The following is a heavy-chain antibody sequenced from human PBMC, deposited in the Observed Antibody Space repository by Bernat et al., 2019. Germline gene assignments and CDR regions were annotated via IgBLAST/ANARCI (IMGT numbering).Heavy chain of an antibody. CDR3: ARAYYYDSSGVDY. Sequence: QVQLVESGGGVVQPGRSLRLSCAASGFTFGSYAMHWVRQAPGKGLEWVAVISYDGSNKYYADSVKGRFTISRDNSKNTLYLQMNSLRAEDTAVYYCARAYYYDSSGVDYWGQGTLVTVSS. CDR2: ISYDGSNK. CDR1: GFTFGSYA. J-gene: IGHJ4*02. V-gene: IGHV3-30-3*01. D-gene: IGHD3-22*01.